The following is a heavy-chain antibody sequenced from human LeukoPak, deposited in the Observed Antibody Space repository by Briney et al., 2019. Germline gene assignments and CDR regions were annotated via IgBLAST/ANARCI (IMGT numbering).Heavy chain of an antibody. CDR1: GFTFSSYW. V-gene: IGHV3-74*01. Sequence: PGGSLRLSCAASGFTFSSYWMHWVRQAPGKGLVWVSRINSDGSSTSYADSVKGRFTISRDNAKNTLYLQMNSLRAEDTALYYWAKRAGVFFQIWGQGKMGTVFS. CDR3: AKRAGVFFQI. D-gene: IGHD3-10*01. J-gene: IGHJ3*02. CDR2: INSDGSST.